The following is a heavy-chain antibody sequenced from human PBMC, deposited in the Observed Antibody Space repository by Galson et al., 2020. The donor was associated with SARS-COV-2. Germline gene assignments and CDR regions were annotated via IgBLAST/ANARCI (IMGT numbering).Heavy chain of an antibody. Sequence: SETLSLTCAVYGGSFSGYYWSWIRQPPGKGLEWIGEINHSGSTNYNPSLKSRVTISVDTSKNQFSLKLSSVTAADTAVYYCARIGYSGYDCDYWGQGTLVTVSS. CDR1: GGSFSGYY. J-gene: IGHJ4*02. D-gene: IGHD5-12*01. CDR2: INHSGST. CDR3: ARIGYSGYDCDY. V-gene: IGHV4-34*01.